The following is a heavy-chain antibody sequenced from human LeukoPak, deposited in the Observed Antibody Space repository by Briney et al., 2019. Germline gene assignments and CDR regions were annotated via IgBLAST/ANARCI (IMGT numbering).Heavy chain of an antibody. CDR1: GGSISSYY. D-gene: IGHD4-23*01. Sequence: SETLSLTCTVSGGSISSYYWSWIRQPPGKGLEWIGYIYYSGSTNYNPSLKSRVTISVDTSKNQFSLKLSSVTAADTAVYYCARVKGNSLYYYYYMDVRGKGTTVTVSS. CDR3: ARVKGNSLYYYYYMDV. V-gene: IGHV4-59*01. J-gene: IGHJ6*03. CDR2: IYYSGST.